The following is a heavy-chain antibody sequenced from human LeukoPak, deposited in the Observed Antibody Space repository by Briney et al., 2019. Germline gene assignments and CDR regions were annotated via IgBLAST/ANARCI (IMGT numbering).Heavy chain of an antibody. CDR3: GTHGSGNFGPWRY. J-gene: IGHJ4*02. D-gene: IGHD3-10*01. CDR1: GFTFSSYW. Sequence: PGGSLRLSCAASGFTFSSYWMSWVRQAPGKGLEWVANIKQDGSEKYYVDSVKGRFTISRDNSGSTLYLHMNSLRAEDTAIYYCGTHGSGNFGPWRYWGQGTLVTVSS. CDR2: IKQDGSEK. V-gene: IGHV3-7*03.